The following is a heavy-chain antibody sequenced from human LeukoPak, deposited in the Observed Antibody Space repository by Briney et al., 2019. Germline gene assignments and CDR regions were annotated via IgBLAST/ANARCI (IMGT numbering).Heavy chain of an antibody. V-gene: IGHV3-21*01. J-gene: IGHJ4*02. CDR2: ISSSSSSI. D-gene: IGHD3-9*01. CDR3: ARDFETSTY. Sequence: GGSLRLSCAASGFTFSSYIMNWVRQAPGKGLEWVSSISSSSSSIYYADSVQGRFTISRDNAKDSLYLQMNSLRAEDTGIYYCARDFETSTYWGQGTLVTVSS. CDR1: GFTFSSYI.